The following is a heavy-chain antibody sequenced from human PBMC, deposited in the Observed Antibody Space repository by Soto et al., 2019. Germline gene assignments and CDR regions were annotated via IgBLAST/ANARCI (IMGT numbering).Heavy chain of an antibody. CDR3: ARGVSAGGDY. V-gene: IGHV1-8*01. J-gene: IGHJ4*02. CDR2: MQPSTGRT. CDR1: GYSFTSLD. D-gene: IGHD1-26*01. Sequence: GASVKVSCKASGYSFTSLDINWVRQTAGQGLEWMGWMQPSTGRTGYAQKFQGRVTMTRDTSINTAYMELTNLTSDDTAFYYCARGVSAGGDYWGQGTRATGSS.